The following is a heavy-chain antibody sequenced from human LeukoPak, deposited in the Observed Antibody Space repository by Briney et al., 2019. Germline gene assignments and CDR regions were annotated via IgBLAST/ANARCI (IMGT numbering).Heavy chain of an antibody. D-gene: IGHD3-22*01. CDR3: ASLYYYDSSGYYTLPNYFDY. CDR1: GGSISGSSYY. Sequence: PSETLSLTCTVSGGSISGSSYYWGWIRQPPGKGLEWIGSIYYSWSTYYNPSLKSRVTISVDTSKNQFSLKLSSVTAADTAVYYCASLYYYDSSGYYTLPNYFDYWGQGTLVTVSS. J-gene: IGHJ4*02. V-gene: IGHV4-39*01. CDR2: IYYSWST.